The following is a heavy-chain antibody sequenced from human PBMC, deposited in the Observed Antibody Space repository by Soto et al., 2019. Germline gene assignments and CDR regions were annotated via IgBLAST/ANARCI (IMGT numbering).Heavy chain of an antibody. CDR2: INPNSGVT. J-gene: IGHJ5*02. CDR3: ARSLVGAPFDP. Sequence: ASVKSHWKASGYTFTGYYMHLVRQAPGQGLEWMGWINPNSGVTNYAQKFQGRFTMTRDTSISTAYMELSRLRSDDTAVYYCARSLVGAPFDPWGQGTQVTVSS. CDR1: GYTFTGYY. D-gene: IGHD1-26*01. V-gene: IGHV1-2*02.